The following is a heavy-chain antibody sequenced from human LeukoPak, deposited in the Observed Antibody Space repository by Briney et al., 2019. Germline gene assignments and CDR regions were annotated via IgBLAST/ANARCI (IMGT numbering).Heavy chain of an antibody. CDR2: MLDTVAT. V-gene: IGHV4-59*11. CDR3: ATIKRGNIFGYFDF. CDR1: GASMNTHY. D-gene: IGHD5-18*01. Sequence: PSETLSLTCAVSGASMNTHYWSWIRQPPGKGLEWIGYMLDTVATKDNPSLKSRFTLSADTSKNQFSLRLHSVTAADTAVYYCATIKRGNIFGYFDFWGQGIPVTVSS. J-gene: IGHJ4*02.